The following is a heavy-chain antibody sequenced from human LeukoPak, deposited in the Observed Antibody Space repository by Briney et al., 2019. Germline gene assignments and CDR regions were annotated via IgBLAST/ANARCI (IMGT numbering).Heavy chain of an antibody. V-gene: IGHV1-69*13. D-gene: IGHD2-2*01. CDR1: GYTFSSYA. J-gene: IGHJ4*02. CDR3: AAAVPAAMPGGY. CDR2: IIPIFGTA. Sequence: ASVKVSCKASGYTFSSYAISWVRQAPGQGLEWMGGIIPIFGTANYAQKFQGRVTITADESTSTAYMERSSLRSEDTAVYYCAAAVPAAMPGGYWGQGTLVTVSS.